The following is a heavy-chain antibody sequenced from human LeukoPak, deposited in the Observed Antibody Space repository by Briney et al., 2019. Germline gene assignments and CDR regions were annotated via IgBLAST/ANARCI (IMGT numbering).Heavy chain of an antibody. CDR2: IYYSGST. J-gene: IGHJ6*02. CDR1: GGSISSGDYY. CDR3: ARVVAVAGTSYYYYYGMDV. V-gene: IGHV4-30-4*01. D-gene: IGHD6-19*01. Sequence: SQTLSLTCTVSGGSISSGDYYWSCIRQPPGKGQEWIGYIYYSGSTYYNPSLKSRVTISVDTSKNQFSLKLSSVTAADTAVYYCARVVAVAGTSYYYYYGMDVWGQGTTVTVSS.